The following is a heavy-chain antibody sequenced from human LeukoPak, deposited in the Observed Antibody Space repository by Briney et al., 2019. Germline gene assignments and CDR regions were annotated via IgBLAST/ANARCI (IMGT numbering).Heavy chain of an antibody. V-gene: IGHV3-15*01. Sequence: GGSLRLSCAASGFTFSNAWMSWVRQAPGKGLEWVGRIKSKTDGGTTDYAAPVKGRFTISRDDSKNTLYLQMNSLRAEDTAVYYCAKGERHISSYYYGSGSPHYFDYWGQGTLVTVSS. CDR1: GFTFSNAW. CDR2: IKSKTDGGTT. CDR3: AKGERHISSYYYGSGSPHYFDY. J-gene: IGHJ4*02. D-gene: IGHD3-10*01.